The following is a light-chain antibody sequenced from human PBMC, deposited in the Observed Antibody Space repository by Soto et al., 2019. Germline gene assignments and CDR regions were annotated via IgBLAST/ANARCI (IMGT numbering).Light chain of an antibody. CDR1: QGVSSAF. V-gene: IGKV3-20*01. Sequence: EIVLTQSPGTLSLSPGERATLSCRTSQGVSSAFLAWYQQKRGQAPRLLIYDASIRATGIPDRFSGSVSGTDFTLSISRLEPEDSAVYYCQQYENSVMYTFGQGTKLEIK. CDR2: DAS. CDR3: QQYENSVMYT. J-gene: IGKJ2*01.